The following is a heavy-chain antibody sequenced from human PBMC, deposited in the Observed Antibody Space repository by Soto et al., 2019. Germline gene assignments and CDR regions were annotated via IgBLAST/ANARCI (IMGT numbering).Heavy chain of an antibody. Sequence: ASVKVSCKASGYTFTSYGISWVRQAPGQGLEWMGWISAYNGNTNYAQKLQGRVTMTTDTSTSTAYMELRSLRSDDTAVYYCARLVYCSGGSCYGAFDIWGQGTMVTVSS. CDR2: ISAYNGNT. CDR3: ARLVYCSGGSCYGAFDI. V-gene: IGHV1-18*01. J-gene: IGHJ3*02. CDR1: GYTFTSYG. D-gene: IGHD2-15*01.